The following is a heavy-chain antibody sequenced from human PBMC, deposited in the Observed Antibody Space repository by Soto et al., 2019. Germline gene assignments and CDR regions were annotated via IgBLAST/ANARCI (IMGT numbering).Heavy chain of an antibody. V-gene: IGHV3-21*01. D-gene: IGHD3-10*01. CDR2: ISSSSSYI. CDR3: ERATVPMVPGVNAFDI. J-gene: IGHJ3*02. CDR1: GFTFSSYS. Sequence: GGSLRLSCAASGFTFSSYSMNWVRQAPGKGLEWVSSISSSSSYIYYADSVKGRFTISRDNAKNSLYLQMNSLRAEDTAVYYCERATVPMVPGVNAFDIWGQGTMVTVSS.